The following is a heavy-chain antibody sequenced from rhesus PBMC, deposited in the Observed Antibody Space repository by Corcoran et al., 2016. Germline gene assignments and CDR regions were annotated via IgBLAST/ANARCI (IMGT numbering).Heavy chain of an antibody. Sequence: VQLVESGGGLVQPGGSLRLSCAASGFTFSTYGIHWIRQPPGKGLEWIGYIYGSGGGTNYNPSLKNRVTISIDTSKNQFSLKLSSVTAADTAVYYCASPIAAVRYYFDYWGQGVLVTVSS. CDR3: ASPIAAVRYYFDY. CDR1: GFTFSTYG. J-gene: IGHJ4*01. D-gene: IGHD6-25*01. CDR2: IYGSGGGT. V-gene: IGHV4-106*01.